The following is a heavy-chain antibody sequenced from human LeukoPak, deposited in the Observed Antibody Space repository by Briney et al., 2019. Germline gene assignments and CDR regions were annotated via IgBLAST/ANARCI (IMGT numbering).Heavy chain of an antibody. CDR2: IYPGDSDT. J-gene: IGHJ4*02. CDR1: GYRFTSYW. CDR3: ARHVPGSGWLEPGSIDY. V-gene: IGHV5-51*01. D-gene: IGHD6-13*01. Sequence: GESLKISCKGSGYRFTSYWIGWVRQMPGKGLEWMGIIYPGDSDTRYSPSFQGQVTISADKSISTAYLQWSSPKASDTAMYYCARHVPGSGWLEPGSIDYWGQGTLVTVSS.